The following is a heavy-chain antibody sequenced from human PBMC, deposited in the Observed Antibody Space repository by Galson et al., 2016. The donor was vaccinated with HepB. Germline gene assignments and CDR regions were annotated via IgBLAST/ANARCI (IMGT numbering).Heavy chain of an antibody. CDR2: IFHSGNT. D-gene: IGHD1-14*01. CDR1: VGSISGNYW. CDR3: AREVDKPELSDDDAFDI. J-gene: IGHJ3*02. Sequence: SETLSLTCVVSVGSISGNYWWTWVRQPPGKGLEWIGEIFHSGNTNYDPSLKSRVTISVDKSMNQFSLKLTSVNAADTAVYYCAREVDKPELSDDDAFDIWGQGTVVTVSS. V-gene: IGHV4-4*02.